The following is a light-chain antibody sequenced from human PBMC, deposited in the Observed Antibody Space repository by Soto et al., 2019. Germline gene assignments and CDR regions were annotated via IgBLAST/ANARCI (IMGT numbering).Light chain of an antibody. CDR3: TSFARGSTLV. Sequence: QSALTQPASVSGSPGQSITISCTGTSGDIGGYNYVSWYQQHPGKAPKLLISEVTNRPSGVSNRFSGSKSGDTASLTISGLQAEDEADYYCTSFARGSTLVFGGGTKVTVL. CDR1: SGDIGGYNY. J-gene: IGLJ3*02. V-gene: IGLV2-14*01. CDR2: EVT.